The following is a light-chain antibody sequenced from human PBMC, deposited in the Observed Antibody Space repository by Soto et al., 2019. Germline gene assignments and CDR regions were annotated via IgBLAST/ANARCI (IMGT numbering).Light chain of an antibody. CDR3: QQYNNWPLGT. CDR1: QTVGDN. J-gene: IGKJ1*01. CDR2: GAS. Sequence: ETAMTQSPVTLSLSPGERATLSCRASQTVGDNVAWYRQKPGQPPSLLIYGASTRAPGVPARFSGSGSGTDFIRAISSLQSEEFGFYYCQQYNNWPLGTFGQGTRVEI. V-gene: IGKV3-15*01.